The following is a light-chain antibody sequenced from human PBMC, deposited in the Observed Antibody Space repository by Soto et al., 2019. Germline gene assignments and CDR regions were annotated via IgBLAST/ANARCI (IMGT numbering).Light chain of an antibody. CDR3: GCWDSSLSGGV. CDR1: SSNIGNNY. J-gene: IGLJ3*02. CDR2: DNS. Sequence: QSVLTQPPSVSAAPGQKVTISCSGSSSNIGNNYVSWYQQFPGTAPKLLIYDNSERPSGIPDRFSGSKSGTSATLGITGLQTGDEADYYCGCWDSSLSGGVFGGGTELTVL. V-gene: IGLV1-51*01.